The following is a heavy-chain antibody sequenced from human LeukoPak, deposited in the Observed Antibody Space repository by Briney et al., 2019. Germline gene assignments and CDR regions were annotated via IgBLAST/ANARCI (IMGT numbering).Heavy chain of an antibody. CDR1: GGSIGSSNW. J-gene: IGHJ4*02. D-gene: IGHD3-10*01. V-gene: IGHV4-4*02. Sequence: SETLSLTCAVSGGSIGSSNWWSWVRQPPGKGLEWIGEIYHSGSTNYNPSLKSRVTISVDKSKNQFSLKLSSVTAADTAVYYCAGTMVRGPLGFDYWGQGTLVTVSS. CDR3: AGTMVRGPLGFDY. CDR2: IYHSGST.